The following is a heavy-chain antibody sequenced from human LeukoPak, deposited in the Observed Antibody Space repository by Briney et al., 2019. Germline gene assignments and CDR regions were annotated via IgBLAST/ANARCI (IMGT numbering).Heavy chain of an antibody. CDR2: IRYDGSNK. CDR3: AKDDGLTMVRGVQVYYYYMDV. J-gene: IGHJ6*03. CDR1: GFTFSSYG. V-gene: IGHV3-30*02. Sequence: GGSLRLSCAASGFTFSSYGMHWVRPAPGKGLEWVAFIRYDGSNKYYADSVKGRFTISRDNSKNTLYLQMNSLRAEDTAVYYCAKDDGLTMVRGVQVYYYYMDVWGKGTTVTISS. D-gene: IGHD3-10*01.